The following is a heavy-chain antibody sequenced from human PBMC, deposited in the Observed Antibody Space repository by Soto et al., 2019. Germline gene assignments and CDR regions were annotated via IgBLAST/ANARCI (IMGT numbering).Heavy chain of an antibody. D-gene: IGHD5-12*01. Sequence: EVQLVESGGGLVQPGGSLRLSCAASGFTFSNYWMSWVRQAPGKGLEWVANIKQDGSEKNYVDSVKGRFTISRDNAKNSLDLQMNSLRAEDTAVYYCASVAIWGQGTPVTVSP. CDR1: GFTFSNYW. J-gene: IGHJ4*02. CDR3: ASVAI. CDR2: IKQDGSEK. V-gene: IGHV3-7*01.